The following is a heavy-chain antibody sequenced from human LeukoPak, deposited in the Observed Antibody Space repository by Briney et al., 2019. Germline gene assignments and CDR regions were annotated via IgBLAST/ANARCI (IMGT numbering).Heavy chain of an antibody. CDR2: IYYSGST. D-gene: IGHD3-9*01. CDR1: GGSISSYY. J-gene: IGHJ4*02. Sequence: SETLSLTCTVAGGSISSYYWSWIRQPPGKGLEWIGYIYYSGSTNYNTSLKGRVTISVDTSKNQFSLKLSSVTAADTAVYYCARITTYYDILTGYLPSKYFDYWGQGTLVTVSS. V-gene: IGHV4-59*08. CDR3: ARITTYYDILTGYLPSKYFDY.